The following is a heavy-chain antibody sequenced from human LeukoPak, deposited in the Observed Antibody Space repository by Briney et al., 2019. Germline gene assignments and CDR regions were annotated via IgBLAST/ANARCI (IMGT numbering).Heavy chain of an antibody. V-gene: IGHV3-48*01. CDR3: ARDELWFGELSAEYFHH. D-gene: IGHD3-10*01. CDR1: GFTFSSYS. J-gene: IGHJ1*01. Sequence: GGSLRLSCAASGFTFSSYSMNWVRQAPGKGLEWVSYISSSSTIYYADSVKGRFTISRDNAKNSLYLQMNSLRAEDTAVYYCARDELWFGELSAEYFHHWGQGTLVTVSS. CDR2: ISSSSTI.